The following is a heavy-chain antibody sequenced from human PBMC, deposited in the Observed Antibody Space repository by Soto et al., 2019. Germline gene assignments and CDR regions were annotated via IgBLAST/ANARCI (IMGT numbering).Heavy chain of an antibody. Sequence: GGSLRLSCAASGFTFSSYAMSWVRQAPGKGLEWVSAISGSGGSTYYADSVKGRFTISRDNSKNTLYLQMNSLRAEDTAVYYCVKPPGIRSWSEYYFDYWGQGTLVTVSS. D-gene: IGHD2-15*01. CDR2: ISGSGGST. V-gene: IGHV3-23*01. CDR1: GFTFSSYA. J-gene: IGHJ4*02. CDR3: VKPPGIRSWSEYYFDY.